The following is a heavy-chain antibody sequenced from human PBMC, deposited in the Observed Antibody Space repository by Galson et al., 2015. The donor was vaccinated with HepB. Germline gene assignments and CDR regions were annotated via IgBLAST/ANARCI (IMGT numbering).Heavy chain of an antibody. CDR3: ARAPAKQWLGGFDY. CDR2: IYSDGST. CDR1: GFTVSSNY. D-gene: IGHD6-19*01. Sequence: PLRLSCAASGFTVSSNYMNWVRQTPGKGLEWVSVIYSDGSTYYADSVKGRFTISRDNSKNTLYLQMNSLRAEDTAIYYCARAPAKQWLGGFDYWGQGTLVTVSS. V-gene: IGHV3-66*01. J-gene: IGHJ4*02.